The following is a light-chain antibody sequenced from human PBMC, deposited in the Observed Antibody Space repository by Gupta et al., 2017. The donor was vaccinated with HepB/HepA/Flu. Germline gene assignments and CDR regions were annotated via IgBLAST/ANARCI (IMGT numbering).Light chain of an antibody. V-gene: IGLV3-1*01. J-gene: IGLJ2*01. CDR1: KLGDKY. Sequence: SYDLTQPPSVSVSPGQTASITCSGDKLGDKYACWYQQKPGQFPVLVIYQDNKRPSGIPERFSGSNSGNTATLTISGTQARDEADYYCQAWDTRIFGGGTKLTVL. CDR2: QDN. CDR3: QAWDTRI.